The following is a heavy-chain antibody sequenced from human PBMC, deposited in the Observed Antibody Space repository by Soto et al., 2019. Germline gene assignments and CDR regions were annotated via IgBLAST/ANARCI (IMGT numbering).Heavy chain of an antibody. D-gene: IGHD6-19*01. V-gene: IGHV1-8*01. J-gene: IGHJ6*02. CDR1: FTSYD. Sequence: QVQLVQSGAAVKKPGASVKVSCTFTSYDSNCVRQATVQGLAWMAWMNPNSGNTRDAQKFQGRVTMTRNTSNCTAYMELSSLSSDDTAVCYCARSPGSSDWRFSYYDMDVWGQGTTVTVSS. CDR2: MNPNSGNT. CDR3: ARSPGSSDWRFSYYDMDV.